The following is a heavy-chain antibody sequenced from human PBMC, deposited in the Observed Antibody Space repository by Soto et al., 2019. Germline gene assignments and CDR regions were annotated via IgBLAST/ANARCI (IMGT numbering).Heavy chain of an antibody. CDR2: ISGSGGST. CDR1: GFTFSSYA. V-gene: IGHV3-23*01. D-gene: IGHD1-1*01. CDR3: AKVKDGATGFDI. Sequence: GGSLRLSCAASGFTFSSYAMSWVRQAPGKGLEWVSAISGSGGSTYYADSVKGRFTISSDSSKNTLYLQMNSLRAEDTTVYYCAKVKDGATGFDIWGQGTIVTVSS. J-gene: IGHJ3*02.